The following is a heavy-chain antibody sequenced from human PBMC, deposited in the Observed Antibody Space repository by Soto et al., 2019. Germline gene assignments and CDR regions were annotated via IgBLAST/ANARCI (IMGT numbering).Heavy chain of an antibody. CDR3: ARPRYDYYDSSGYYFFAH. D-gene: IGHD3-22*01. Sequence: PGGSLRLSCAASGFSFSSSGMNWVRQAPGKGLEWVSYISGSSNAIHYADSVKGRFIISRDNARNLVYLQMNSLRAEDTAIYYCARPRYDYYDSSGYYFFAHWGQGVLVTVSS. CDR2: ISGSSNAI. CDR1: GFSFSSSG. J-gene: IGHJ4*02. V-gene: IGHV3-48*01.